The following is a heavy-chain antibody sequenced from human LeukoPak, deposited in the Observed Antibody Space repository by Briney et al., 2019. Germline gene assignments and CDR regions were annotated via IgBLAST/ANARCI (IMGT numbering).Heavy chain of an antibody. J-gene: IGHJ4*02. Sequence: SETLSLTCTVSGGSISSYYWSWIRQPPGKGLEWIGYIYYSGSTNYNPSLKSRVTISVDTSKNQFSLKLSSVTAADTAVYYCAISMDSSGWNGGDYWGQGTLVTVSS. D-gene: IGHD6-19*01. V-gene: IGHV4-59*12. CDR3: AISMDSSGWNGGDY. CDR1: GGSISSYY. CDR2: IYYSGST.